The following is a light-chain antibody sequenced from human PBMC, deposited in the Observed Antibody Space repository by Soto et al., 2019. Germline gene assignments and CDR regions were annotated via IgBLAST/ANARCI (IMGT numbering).Light chain of an antibody. Sequence: QSVLTQPASVSGSPGQSITLSCTGTSNDVGTYNLVSWYQQHPGKAPKLIIFEGFKRPSGVSNRFSGSKSGNTASLTISGLQAEDEADYYCSSYAGSTTYDFGTGTKVTVL. J-gene: IGLJ1*01. CDR3: SSYAGSTTYD. CDR1: SNDVGTYNL. V-gene: IGLV2-23*01. CDR2: EGF.